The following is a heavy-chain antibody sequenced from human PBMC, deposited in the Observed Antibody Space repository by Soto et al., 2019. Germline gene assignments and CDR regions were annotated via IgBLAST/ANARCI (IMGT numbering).Heavy chain of an antibody. CDR3: ARDDDRPDNGLDM. CDR2: ILNDGSDQ. J-gene: IGHJ3*02. CDR1: GFTFSNYG. D-gene: IGHD2-8*01. V-gene: IGHV3-33*05. Sequence: QVQLVESGGGVVQPGRSRRLSCAASGFTFSNYGMHWVRQAPGKGLEWLAVILNDGSDQNYGDSVKGRFTISRDNSKDTLYLQINSLRVEDTAVYYCARDDDRPDNGLDMWGQGTKVTVSS.